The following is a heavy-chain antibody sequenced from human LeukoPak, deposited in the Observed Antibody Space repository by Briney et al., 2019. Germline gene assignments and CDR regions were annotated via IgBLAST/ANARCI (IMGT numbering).Heavy chain of an antibody. CDR3: AKLYCSSTSCYGYFDY. J-gene: IGHJ4*02. CDR2: ISGSGGST. CDR1: GFTFSSYA. Sequence: GGSLRLSCAASGFTFSSYAMSWVRRAPGKGLEWVSAISGSGGSTYYADSVKGRFTISRDNSKNTLYLQMNSLRAEDTAVYYCAKLYCSSTSCYGYFDYWGQGTLVTVSS. V-gene: IGHV3-23*01. D-gene: IGHD2-2*01.